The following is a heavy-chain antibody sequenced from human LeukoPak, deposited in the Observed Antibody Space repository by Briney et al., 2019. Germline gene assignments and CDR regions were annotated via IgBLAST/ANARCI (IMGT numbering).Heavy chain of an antibody. CDR3: ASAVGDSGSYWAFDI. CDR2: IYYSGST. Sequence: SETLSLTCTVSGGSISSSSYYWGWVRQPPGRGLEWIGSIYYSGSTYYNPSLKSRVTISVDTPKNQFSLKLSAVTAAETAVYYCASAVGDSGSYWAFDIWGQGTMVTVSS. CDR1: GGSISSSSYY. V-gene: IGHV4-39*01. J-gene: IGHJ3*02. D-gene: IGHD1-26*01.